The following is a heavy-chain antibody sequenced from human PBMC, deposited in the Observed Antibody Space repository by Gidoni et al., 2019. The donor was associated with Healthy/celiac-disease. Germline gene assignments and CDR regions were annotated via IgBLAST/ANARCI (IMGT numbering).Heavy chain of an antibody. Sequence: QVQLVQSGAEVKKPGSSVKVSCKASGGTFSSYAISWVRQAPGQGLEWMGGIIPIFGTANYAQKFQGRVTITADESTSTAYMELSSLRSEDTAVYYCARGKSSIAARWLHSHYFDYWGQGTLVTVSS. J-gene: IGHJ4*02. CDR2: IIPIFGTA. CDR1: GGTFSSYA. V-gene: IGHV1-69*01. D-gene: IGHD6-6*01. CDR3: ARGKSSIAARWLHSHYFDY.